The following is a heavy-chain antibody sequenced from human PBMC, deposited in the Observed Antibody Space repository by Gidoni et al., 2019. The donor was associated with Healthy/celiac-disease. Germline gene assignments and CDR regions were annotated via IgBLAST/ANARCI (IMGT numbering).Heavy chain of an antibody. J-gene: IGHJ3*02. CDR1: GFTVSSNY. CDR2: IYSGGST. D-gene: IGHD3-10*01. Sequence: EVQLVESGGGLVQPGGSLRLSCAASGFTVSSNYMRWVRQAPGKGLEWVSVIYSGGSTYYADSVKGRFTISRDNSKNTLYLQMNSLRAEDTAVYYCARAPGGSGSYYNRKGVLGAFDIWGQGTMVTVSS. V-gene: IGHV3-66*01. CDR3: ARAPGGSGSYYNRKGVLGAFDI.